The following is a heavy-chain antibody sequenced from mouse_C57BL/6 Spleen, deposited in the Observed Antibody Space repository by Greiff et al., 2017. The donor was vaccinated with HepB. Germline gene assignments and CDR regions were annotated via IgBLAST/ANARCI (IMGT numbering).Heavy chain of an antibody. CDR2: ISSGGSYT. V-gene: IGHV5-6*02. D-gene: IGHD1-1*01. J-gene: IGHJ2*01. CDR1: GFTFSSYG. CDR3: ARSRGTTVVANFDY. Sequence: EVKLEESGGDLVKPGGSLKLSCAASGFTFSSYGMSWVRQTPDKRLEWVATISSGGSYTYYPDSVKGRFTISRDNAKNTLYLQMSSLKSEDTAMYYCARSRGTTVVANFDYWGQGTTLTVSS.